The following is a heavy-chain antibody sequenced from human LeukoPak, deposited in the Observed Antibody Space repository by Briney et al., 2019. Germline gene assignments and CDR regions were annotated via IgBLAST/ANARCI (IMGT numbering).Heavy chain of an antibody. D-gene: IGHD4-23*01. J-gene: IGHJ6*04. CDR1: GGSFSGYY. Sequence: PSETLSLTCAVYGGSFSGYYWTWIRQPPGKGLEWVSSISGSGSNTHYADSVKGRFTISRDNSKNTLYLQMNSLRAEDTAVYYCAKIGGNVVFWGKGTTVTVSS. CDR2: ISGSGSNT. V-gene: IGHV3-23*01. CDR3: AKIGGNVVF.